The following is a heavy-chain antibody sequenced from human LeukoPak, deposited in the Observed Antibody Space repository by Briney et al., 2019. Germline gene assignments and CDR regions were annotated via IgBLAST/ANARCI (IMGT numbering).Heavy chain of an antibody. J-gene: IGHJ4*02. CDR3: ASPYCSSTSCYTRLPVDY. Sequence: GGSLRLSCAASGFTFSSYAMSWVRQAPGKGLEWVSAISGSGGSTYYADSVKGRFTISRDNSKNTLYLQMNSLRAEDTAVYYCASPYCSSTSCYTRLPVDYWGQGTLVTVSS. CDR1: GFTFSSYA. V-gene: IGHV3-23*01. CDR2: ISGSGGST. D-gene: IGHD2-2*02.